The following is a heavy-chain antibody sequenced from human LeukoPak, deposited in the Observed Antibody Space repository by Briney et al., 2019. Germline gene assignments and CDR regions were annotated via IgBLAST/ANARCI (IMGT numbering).Heavy chain of an antibody. CDR1: GYTFTGCY. J-gene: IGHJ6*02. CDR3: ARGRIGIFGVVTPMDV. Sequence: ASVKVSCKASGYTFTGCYMHWVRQAPGQGLEWMGWINPNSGGTNYAQKFQGRVTMTRDTSISTAYMELSRLRSDDTAVYYCARGRIGIFGVVTPMDVWGQGTTVTVSS. CDR2: INPNSGGT. V-gene: IGHV1-2*02. D-gene: IGHD3-3*01.